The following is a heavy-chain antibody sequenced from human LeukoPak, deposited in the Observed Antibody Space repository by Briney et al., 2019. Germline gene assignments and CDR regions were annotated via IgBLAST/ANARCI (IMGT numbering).Heavy chain of an antibody. CDR2: ISSSGSTI. V-gene: IGHV3-48*03. Sequence: GGSLRLSCAASGFTFSSYEMNCVRQAPGKGLEWVSYISSSGSTIYYADSVKGRFTISRDNAKNSLYLQMNSLRAEDTVVYYCAREGYSSGWYLDYWGQGTLVTVSS. D-gene: IGHD6-19*01. J-gene: IGHJ4*02. CDR3: AREGYSSGWYLDY. CDR1: GFTFSSYE.